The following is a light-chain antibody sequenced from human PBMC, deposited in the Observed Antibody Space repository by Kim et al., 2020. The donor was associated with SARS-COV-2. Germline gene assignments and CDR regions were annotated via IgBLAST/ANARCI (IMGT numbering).Light chain of an antibody. CDR3: QQYSNWPRT. CDR1: QSVSSY. CDR2: GAS. Sequence: EIVMTQSPATLSVSPGERATLSCRASQSVSSYLVWYQQKPGQAPRLLIYGASTRATGIPARFSGSGSGTEFTLTISSLQSEDFAVYYCQQYSNWPRTFGQGTKVDIK. V-gene: IGKV3-15*01. J-gene: IGKJ1*01.